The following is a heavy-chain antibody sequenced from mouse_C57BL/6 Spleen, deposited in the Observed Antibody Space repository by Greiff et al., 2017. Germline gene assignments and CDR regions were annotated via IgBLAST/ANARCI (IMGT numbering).Heavy chain of an antibody. CDR1: GFSFNTYA. V-gene: IGHV10-1*01. CDR2: IRSKSNNYAT. CDR3: VRQYDWYFDY. J-gene: IGHJ2*01. D-gene: IGHD2-4*01. Sequence: VQLQQSGGGLVQPKGSLKLSCAASGFSFNTYAMNWLRQAPGKGLEWVARIRSKSNNYATYYADSVKDRFTISRDDSESMLYLQMNNLKTEDTAMYYCVRQYDWYFDYWGQGTTLTVSS.